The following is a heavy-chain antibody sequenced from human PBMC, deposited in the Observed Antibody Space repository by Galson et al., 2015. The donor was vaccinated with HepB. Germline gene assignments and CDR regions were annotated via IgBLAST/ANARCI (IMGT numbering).Heavy chain of an antibody. CDR2: FDPEDGET. CDR3: ATGRPPLGTVAGPRMHAEYFQH. V-gene: IGHV1-24*01. J-gene: IGHJ1*01. CDR1: GYTLTELS. D-gene: IGHD6-19*01. Sequence: SVKVSCKVSGYTLTELSMHWVRQAPGKGLEWMGGFDPEDGETIYAQKFQGRVTMTEDTSTDTAYMELSSLRSEDTAVYHCATGRPPLGTVAGPRMHAEYFQHWGQGTLVTVSS.